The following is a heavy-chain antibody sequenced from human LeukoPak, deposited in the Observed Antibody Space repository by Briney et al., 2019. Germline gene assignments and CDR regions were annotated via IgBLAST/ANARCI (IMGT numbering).Heavy chain of an antibody. V-gene: IGHV4-34*01. Sequence: SETLSLTCAVCGGSFSGYYWSWIRQPPGKGLEWIGEINHSGSTNYNPSLKSRVTISVDTSKNQFSLKLSSVTAADTAVYYCARATRRGRYFDYWGQGTLVTVSS. CDR1: GGSFSGYY. J-gene: IGHJ4*02. CDR3: ARATRRGRYFDY. CDR2: INHSGST. D-gene: IGHD6-6*01.